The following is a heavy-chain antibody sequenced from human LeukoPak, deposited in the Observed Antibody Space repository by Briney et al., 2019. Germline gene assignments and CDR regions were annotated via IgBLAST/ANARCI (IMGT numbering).Heavy chain of an antibody. D-gene: IGHD3-10*01. V-gene: IGHV3-33*01. CDR3: ARDANFGYDAFDI. Sequence: GGSLRLSCAASGFTFSSYGMHWVRQAPGKGLEWVAVIWDDGSNKYYADSVKGRFTISRDNSKNALYLQVNSLRAEDTAVYYCARDANFGYDAFDIWGQGTMVTVSS. CDR2: IWDDGSNK. CDR1: GFTFSSYG. J-gene: IGHJ3*02.